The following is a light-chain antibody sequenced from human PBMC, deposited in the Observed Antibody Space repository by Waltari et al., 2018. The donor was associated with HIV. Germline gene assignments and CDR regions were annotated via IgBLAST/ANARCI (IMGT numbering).Light chain of an antibody. J-gene: IGLJ2*01. CDR3: SSYTTRSTVI. CDR1: STDVGHSDY. Sequence: QSALTQPASVSGSPGQSITISCTGTSTDVGHSDYVSWYRQHPGKAPKLIIYEVSNRPSGVSNRLSGSKSVNTASLTISGLQAEDEADYYCSSYTTRSTVIFGGGTKLTVL. CDR2: EVS. V-gene: IGLV2-14*01.